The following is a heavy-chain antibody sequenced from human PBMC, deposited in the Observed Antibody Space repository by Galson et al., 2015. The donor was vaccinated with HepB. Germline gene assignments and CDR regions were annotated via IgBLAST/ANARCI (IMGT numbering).Heavy chain of an antibody. J-gene: IGHJ3*01. CDR1: GFTFSDYY. CDR3: ARALFLYYYDSREGTFDV. D-gene: IGHD3-22*01. V-gene: IGHV3-11*06. Sequence: SLRLSCAASGFTFSDYYISWTRQAPGKGLEWMSYISSGSHYTNYAHTVKGRFTISRDNAKKLLYLEMNSLRAEDTAVYYCARALFLYYYDSREGTFDVWGQGTMVTVSS. CDR2: ISSGSHYT.